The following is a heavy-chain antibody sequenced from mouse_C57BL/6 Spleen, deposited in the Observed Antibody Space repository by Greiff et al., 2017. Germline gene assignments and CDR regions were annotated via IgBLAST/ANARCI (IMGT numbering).Heavy chain of an antibody. D-gene: IGHD1-1*01. CDR3: ARSRDYGSIVDY. J-gene: IGHJ2*01. V-gene: IGHV14-1*01. Sequence: EVQLQQSGAELVRPGASVKLSCTASGFNIKDYYMHWVKQRPEQGLEWIGRIDPEDGDTEYAPKFQGKATMTADTSSNTAYLQLSSLTSEDTAVYYCARSRDYGSIVDYWGQGTTLTVSS. CDR2: IDPEDGDT. CDR1: GFNIKDYY.